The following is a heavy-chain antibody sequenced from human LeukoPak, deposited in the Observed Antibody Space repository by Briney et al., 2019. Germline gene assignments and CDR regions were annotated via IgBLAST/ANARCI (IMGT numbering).Heavy chain of an antibody. J-gene: IGHJ3*02. CDR1: GFTFDEYG. CDR3: ARDLMVRGVIRSPFDI. Sequence: GGSLRLSCVASGFTFDEYGMSWVRQVPGKGLEWVSGINWNGGSTGYADSVKGRFTISRDNAKNSLYLQMHSLRAEDTALYWCARDLMVRGVIRSPFDIWGQGTMVTVSS. D-gene: IGHD3-10*01. V-gene: IGHV3-20*04. CDR2: INWNGGST.